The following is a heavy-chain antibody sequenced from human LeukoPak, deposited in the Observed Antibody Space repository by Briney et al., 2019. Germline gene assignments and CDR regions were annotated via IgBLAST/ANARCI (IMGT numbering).Heavy chain of an antibody. CDR1: GFTFSSYS. CDR3: ASEAVLVGAGGEDY. CDR2: ISSSSSTI. Sequence: QPGGSLRLSCAASGFTFSSYSMNWVRQAPGKGLEWVSYISSSSSTIYYADSVKGRFTISRDNAKNSLYLQMNSLRAEDTAVYYCASEAVLVGAGGEDYWGQGTLVTVSS. J-gene: IGHJ4*02. D-gene: IGHD1-26*01. V-gene: IGHV3-48*01.